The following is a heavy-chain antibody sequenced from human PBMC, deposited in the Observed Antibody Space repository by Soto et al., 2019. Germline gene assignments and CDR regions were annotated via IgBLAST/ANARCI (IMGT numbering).Heavy chain of an antibody. Sequence: PSETLSLTCTVSGGSISSGGYYWSWIRQHPGKGLEWIGYIYYSGSTYYNPSLKSRVTISVDTSKNQFSLKLSSVTAADTAVYYCARGGARLYCSGGSCYFDYWGQGTLVTVSS. CDR3: ARGGARLYCSGGSCYFDY. D-gene: IGHD2-15*01. CDR2: IYYSGST. CDR1: GGSISSGGYY. V-gene: IGHV4-31*03. J-gene: IGHJ4*02.